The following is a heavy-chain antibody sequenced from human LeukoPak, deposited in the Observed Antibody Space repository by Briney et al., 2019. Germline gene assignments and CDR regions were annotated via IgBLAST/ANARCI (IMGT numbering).Heavy chain of an antibody. J-gene: IGHJ6*02. CDR2: IYTSGST. Sequence: SETLSHTCTVSGGSISSYYWSWIRQPAGKGLEWIGRIYTSGSTNYNPSLKSRVTMSVDTSKNQFSLKLSSVTAADTAVYYCLWQQAGHGYYYGMDVWGQGTTVTVSS. D-gene: IGHD6-13*01. V-gene: IGHV4-4*07. CDR3: LWQQAGHGYYYGMDV. CDR1: GGSISSYY.